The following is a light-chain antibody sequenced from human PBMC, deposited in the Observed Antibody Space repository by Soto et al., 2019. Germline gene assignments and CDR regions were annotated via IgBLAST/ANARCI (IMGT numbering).Light chain of an antibody. CDR1: PGTDANY. V-gene: IGKV3-20*01. J-gene: IGKJ3*01. Sequence: EVVVTQSPGTLSLSPGERATLSCRASPGTDANYLAWYQQKPGQAPRLLIYGASSRATGIPDRFSGSGSRTDFTLTISRLEPEDFLMYYCQHYGKFPLTFGPGTRLDIK. CDR3: QHYGKFPLT. CDR2: GAS.